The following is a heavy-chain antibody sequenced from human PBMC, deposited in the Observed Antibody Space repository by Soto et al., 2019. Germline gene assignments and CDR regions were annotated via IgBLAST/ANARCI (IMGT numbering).Heavy chain of an antibody. CDR3: ARGAMANFDY. CDR2: LIAMLGTP. CDR1: GGTFGSPG. Sequence: GASVKVSCKASGGTFGSPGIAWVRQAPGQGLEWMGGLIAMLGTPTYARKVQGRATITADESLTSSYLELRSLRSEDTAGYLCARGAMANFDYWGQGTVVTVSS. V-gene: IGHV1-69*13. J-gene: IGHJ4*02. D-gene: IGHD5-18*01.